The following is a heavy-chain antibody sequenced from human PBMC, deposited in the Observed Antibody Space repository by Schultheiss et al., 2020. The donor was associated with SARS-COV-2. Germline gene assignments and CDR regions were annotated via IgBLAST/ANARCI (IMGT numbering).Heavy chain of an antibody. CDR2: IYYSGST. V-gene: IGHV4-59*01. J-gene: IGHJ6*02. CDR1: GVSISSYY. CDR3: ARALAARLPYYYGMDV. D-gene: IGHD6-6*01. Sequence: SQTLSLTCTVSGVSISSYYWSWIRQPPGKGLEWIGYIYYSGSTNYNPSLKSRVTISVDTSKNQFSLKLSSVTAADTAVYYCARALAARLPYYYGMDVWGQGTTVTVSS.